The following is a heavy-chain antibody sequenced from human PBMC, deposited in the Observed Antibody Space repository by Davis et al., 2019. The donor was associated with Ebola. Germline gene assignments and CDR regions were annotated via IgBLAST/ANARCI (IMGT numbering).Heavy chain of an antibody. Sequence: SETLSLTCAVFGGSLGGHDWTWVRQSPGQGLEWIGEISQSGNTVYKPSLKGRLTLLVDTSTNQFSLKLTSVTAADTAVYYCVRATRGPVALDHWGQGALVIVSS. V-gene: IGHV4-34*01. CDR1: GGSLGGHD. CDR3: VRATRGPVALDH. J-gene: IGHJ4*02. D-gene: IGHD2-21*01. CDR2: ISQSGNT.